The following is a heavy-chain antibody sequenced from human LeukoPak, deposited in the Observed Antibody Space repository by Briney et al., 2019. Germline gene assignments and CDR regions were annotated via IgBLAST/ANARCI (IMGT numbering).Heavy chain of an antibody. D-gene: IGHD3-9*01. J-gene: IGHJ4*02. CDR2: IRYDGSNK. Sequence: GGSLSFSCAASGFTFSSYRMHWVRQGPSKGLEWVVFIRYDGSNKYHADSVKGRFTISRDNSKNTLYLQMNSLRAQDTAVYYCAKGGDYDILTGYSPGDYFDYWGQGTLVTVSS. CDR1: GFTFSSYR. V-gene: IGHV3-30*02. CDR3: AKGGDYDILTGYSPGDYFDY.